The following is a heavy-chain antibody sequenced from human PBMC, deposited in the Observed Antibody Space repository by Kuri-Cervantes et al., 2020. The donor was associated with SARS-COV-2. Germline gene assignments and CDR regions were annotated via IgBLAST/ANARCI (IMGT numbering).Heavy chain of an antibody. CDR3: AGHYDILTGYLLGYYYYGMDV. CDR1: GFTFSSYS. J-gene: IGHJ6*02. CDR2: ISSSSSYI. D-gene: IGHD3-9*01. Sequence: GESLKISCAASGFTFSSYSMNWVRQAPGKGLEWVSSISSSSSYIYYADSVKGRFTISRDNAKNSLYLQMNSLRAEDTAVYYCAGHYDILTGYLLGYYYYGMDVWGQGTTVTVSS. V-gene: IGHV3-21*01.